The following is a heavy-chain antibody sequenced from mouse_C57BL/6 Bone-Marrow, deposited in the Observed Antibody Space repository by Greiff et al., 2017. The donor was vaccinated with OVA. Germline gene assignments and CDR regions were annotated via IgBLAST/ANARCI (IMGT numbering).Heavy chain of an antibody. CDR2: ISSGSSTI. D-gene: IGHD2-1*01. V-gene: IGHV5-17*01. CDR1: GFTFSDYG. CDR3: ASLHLLCPRYFDV. Sequence: EVQVVESGGGLVKPGGSLKLSCAASGFTFSDYGMHWVRQAPEKGLEWVAYISSGSSTIYYADTVKGRFTISRDNAKNTLFLQMTSLRSEDTAMYYCASLHLLCPRYFDVWGTGTTVTVSS. J-gene: IGHJ1*03.